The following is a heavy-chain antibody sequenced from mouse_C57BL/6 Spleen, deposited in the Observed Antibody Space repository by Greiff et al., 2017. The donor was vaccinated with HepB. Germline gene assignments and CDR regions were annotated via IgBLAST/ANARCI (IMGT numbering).Heavy chain of an antibody. J-gene: IGHJ2*01. Sequence: QVQLQQPGAELVMPGASVKLSCKASGYTFTSYWMHWVKQRPGQGLEWIGKIDPSASYTHYYQNFKGKSTLTLDKSSSTAYIQLSSLTSEDSAVYYFARSRYDYDVGYWGQGTTLTVSS. V-gene: IGHV1-69*01. CDR2: IDPSASYT. D-gene: IGHD2-4*01. CDR1: GYTFTSYW. CDR3: ARSRYDYDVGY.